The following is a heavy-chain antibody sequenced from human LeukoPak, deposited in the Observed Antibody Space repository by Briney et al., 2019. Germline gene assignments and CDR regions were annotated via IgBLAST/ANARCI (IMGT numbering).Heavy chain of an antibody. J-gene: IGHJ3*02. Sequence: GASVKVCCKASGYTFTGYYMHWVRQAPGQGLEWMGWINPTSGGTKFAKKFQSRVSMTSEASISTAYMGLSGLRSGDSAVYYCAVGGITIFGVVPPKPRDGFDIWGQGTMVTVSS. CDR2: INPTSGGT. CDR3: AVGGITIFGVVPPKPRDGFDI. D-gene: IGHD3-3*01. CDR1: GYTFTGYY. V-gene: IGHV1-2*02.